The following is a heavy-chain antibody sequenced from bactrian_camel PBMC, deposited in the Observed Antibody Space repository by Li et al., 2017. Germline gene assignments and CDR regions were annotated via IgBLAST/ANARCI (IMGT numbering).Heavy chain of an antibody. CDR1: GHGYSWYC. Sequence: QVQLVESGGGSAQTGGSLRLSCADSGHGYSWYCMAYFRQAPGKEREGVAIITLETGRTDYADSVKGRFTISQDGAENTVYLQMNGLKPEDTAMYYCAASRLGSTINWRQERRWGYWGQGTQVTVS. CDR2: ITLETGRT. V-gene: IGHV3-3*01. D-gene: IGHD4*01. J-gene: IGHJ4*01. CDR3: AASRLGSTINWRQERRWGY.